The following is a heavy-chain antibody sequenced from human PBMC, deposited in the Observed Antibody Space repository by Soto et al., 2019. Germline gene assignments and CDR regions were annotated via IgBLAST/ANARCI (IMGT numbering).Heavy chain of an antibody. CDR2: INAGNGNT. CDR1: GYTFTSYY. V-gene: IGHV1-3*01. Sequence: ASVKVSCKASGYTFTSYYMNWVRQAPGQRLEWMGWINAGNGNTKYSQKFQGRVTITRDTSTNTAYMELSNLRSEDTALYYCAARTGLRYFDWNSAGYGFPIWGQGTMVTVSS. J-gene: IGHJ3*02. CDR3: AARTGLRYFDWNSAGYGFPI. D-gene: IGHD3-9*01.